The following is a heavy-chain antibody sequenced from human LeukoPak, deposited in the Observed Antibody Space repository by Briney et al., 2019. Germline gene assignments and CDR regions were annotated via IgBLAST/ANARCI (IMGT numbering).Heavy chain of an antibody. CDR1: EFTFSSYW. CDR2: ISRDGSTT. CDR3: ACYGIEPPS. D-gene: IGHD1-14*01. J-gene: IGHJ4*02. Sequence: PVGSLRLSCAASEFTFSSYWMHWVREALGEGLVWVSCISRDGSTTTYVDSVKGRFTISRDTAKNTLYLQMNSLRAEDTAVYYCACYGIEPPSGGEGTLATVSS. V-gene: IGHV3-74*01.